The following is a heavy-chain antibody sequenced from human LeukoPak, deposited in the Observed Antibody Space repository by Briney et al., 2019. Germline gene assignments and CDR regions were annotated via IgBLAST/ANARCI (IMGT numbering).Heavy chain of an antibody. CDR1: GGSITSSNYY. CDR2: FYYSGST. V-gene: IGHV4-39*01. D-gene: IGHD3-22*01. CDR3: ARRWRYSSGYPDY. Sequence: SETLSLTCTVSGGSITSSNYYWGWIRQPPGKGLEWIGSFYYSGSTNYNPSLKSRVTISVDTSKNQFSLKLSSVTAADTAVYYCARRWRYSSGYPDYWGQGTLVTVSS. J-gene: IGHJ4*02.